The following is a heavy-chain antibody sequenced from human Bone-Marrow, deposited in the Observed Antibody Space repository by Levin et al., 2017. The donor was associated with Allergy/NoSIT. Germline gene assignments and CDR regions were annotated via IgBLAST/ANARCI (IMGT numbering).Heavy chain of an antibody. V-gene: IGHV3-74*01. D-gene: IGHD3-22*01. CDR3: TRASSGYYFNY. J-gene: IGHJ4*02. CDR1: GFTFSTYW. CDR2: INAEGNTT. Sequence: ETLSLTCAASGFTFSTYWMHWVRQVPGKGLLWVSRINAEGNTTTYADSVKGRFTISRDNAKNTLYLRMNSLRAEDTAVYFCTRASSGYYFNYWGQGTLVSVSS.